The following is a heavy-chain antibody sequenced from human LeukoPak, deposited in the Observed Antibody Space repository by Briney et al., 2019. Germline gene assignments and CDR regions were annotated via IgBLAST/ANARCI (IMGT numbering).Heavy chain of an antibody. CDR1: GASISSSA. J-gene: IGHJ4*02. D-gene: IGHD1-26*01. Sequence: ETLSLTCTVSGASISSSAYYWGWIRQPPGKGLEWVSAISGSGGSTYYADSVKGRFTISRDNSKNTLYLQMNSLRAEDTAVYYCARYQVGATEYFDYWGQGTLVTVSS. V-gene: IGHV3-23*01. CDR2: ISGSGGST. CDR3: ARYQVGATEYFDY.